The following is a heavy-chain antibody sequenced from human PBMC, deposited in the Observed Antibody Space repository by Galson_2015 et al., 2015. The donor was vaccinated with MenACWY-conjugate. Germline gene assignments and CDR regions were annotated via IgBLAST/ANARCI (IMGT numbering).Heavy chain of an antibody. D-gene: IGHD2-8*01. V-gene: IGHV3-21*01. CDR2: IRSGSTYI. Sequence: SLRLSCAASGFIFSSYTINWVRQAPGKGLEWVSSIRSGSTYIYYADSVEGRFTISRDNAKNSLYLQLNSLRAEDTAVYYCARDSLNVFALDVWGQGTMVTVSS. J-gene: IGHJ3*01. CDR3: ARDSLNVFALDV. CDR1: GFIFSSYT.